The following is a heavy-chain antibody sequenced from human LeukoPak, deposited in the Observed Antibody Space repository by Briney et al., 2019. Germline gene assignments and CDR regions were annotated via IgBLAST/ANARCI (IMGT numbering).Heavy chain of an antibody. V-gene: IGHV1-24*01. D-gene: IGHD3-22*01. Sequence: ASVKVSCKVSGYTLTELSMHWVRQAPGKGLEWMGGFDPEDGETIYAQKFQGRVTMTEDTSTDTAYMELSSLRSEDTAVYYCATVRLRYYDSSGYFQHWGQGTLVTVSS. J-gene: IGHJ1*01. CDR1: GYTLTELS. CDR2: FDPEDGET. CDR3: ATVRLRYYDSSGYFQH.